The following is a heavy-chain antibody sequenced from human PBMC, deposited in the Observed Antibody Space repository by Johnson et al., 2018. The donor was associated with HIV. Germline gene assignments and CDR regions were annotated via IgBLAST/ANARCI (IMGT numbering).Heavy chain of an antibody. CDR3: ARYSGSYYTISFDI. V-gene: IGHV3-30*02. J-gene: IGHJ3*02. Sequence: QVQLVESGGGVAQPGGSLRLSCAAFGFTFSYYGMHWVRQVPGKGLEWVAFIRYDGDNEYYGDSVKGRFTISRDNSKNTLYLQMNRLRAEDTALYYCARYSGSYYTISFDIWGQGTMVTVSS. CDR2: IRYDGDNE. CDR1: GFTFSYYG. D-gene: IGHD1-26*01.